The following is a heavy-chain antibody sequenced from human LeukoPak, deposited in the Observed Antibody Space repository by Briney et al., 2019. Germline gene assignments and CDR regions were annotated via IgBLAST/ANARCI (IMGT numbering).Heavy chain of an antibody. V-gene: IGHV4-59*01. Sequence: SETLSLTCTVSGGSISSYYWSWIRQPPGKGLEWIGYIYSGGSTNYNPSLKSRVTISIDTSKNQFSLKLSSVTAADTAVYYCARFKRAGGWSYFDYWGQGTLVTVSS. CDR2: IYSGGST. J-gene: IGHJ4*02. CDR3: ARFKRAGGWSYFDY. D-gene: IGHD6-19*01. CDR1: GGSISSYY.